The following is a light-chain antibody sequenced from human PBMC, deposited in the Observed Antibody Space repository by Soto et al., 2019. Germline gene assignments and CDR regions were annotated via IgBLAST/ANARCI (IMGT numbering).Light chain of an antibody. Sequence: SVLTQPPPASWTPGAKVTFSFFGNNPNIGSNYVYWYQQLPGTAPKLLIYRTNQRPSGVPDRFSGSKSGTSASLAISGLRSEDEADYYCAAWDDSLSGRVFGTGTKVTVL. CDR3: AAWDDSLSGRV. CDR2: RTN. V-gene: IGLV1-47*01. J-gene: IGLJ1*01. CDR1: NPNIGSNY.